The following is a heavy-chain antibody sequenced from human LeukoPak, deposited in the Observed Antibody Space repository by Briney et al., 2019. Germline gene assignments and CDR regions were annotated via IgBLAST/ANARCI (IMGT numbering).Heavy chain of an antibody. CDR2: ISGSGGST. CDR3: AKDHMGGYCSGGSCYGMDV. V-gene: IGHV3-23*01. CDR1: GFTFSSYA. J-gene: IGHJ6*02. Sequence: GGSLRLSCAASGFTFSSYAMSWVRQAPGKGLEWVSAISGSGGSTYYADSVKGRFTISRDNSKNTLYLQMNSLRAEDTAVYYCAKDHMGGYCSGGSCYGMDVWGQGTTVTVSS. D-gene: IGHD2-15*01.